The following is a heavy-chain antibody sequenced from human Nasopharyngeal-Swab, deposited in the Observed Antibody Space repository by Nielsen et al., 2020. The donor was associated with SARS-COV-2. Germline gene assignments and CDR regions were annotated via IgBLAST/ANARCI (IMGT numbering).Heavy chain of an antibody. V-gene: IGHV4-31*02. Sequence: RQAPGKGLERIGYIYYSGSTYYNPSLKSRVTISVDTSKNQFSLKLSSVTAADTAVYYCARGRVQLWFDPILFDAFDIWGQGTMVTVSS. J-gene: IGHJ3*02. D-gene: IGHD5-18*01. CDR2: IYYSGST. CDR3: ARGRVQLWFDPILFDAFDI.